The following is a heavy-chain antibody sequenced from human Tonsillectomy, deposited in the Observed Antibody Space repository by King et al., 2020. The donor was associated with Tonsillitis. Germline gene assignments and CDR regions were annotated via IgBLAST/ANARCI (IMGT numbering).Heavy chain of an antibody. CDR2: NHHSGSP. V-gene: IGHV4-34*01. Sequence: VQLQQWGAGLLKPSETLSLTCGGYGESLSGYYWSWIRQPPGKGLEWIGGNHHSGSPNYNPSPKRRVTLSVDTSKNQFSLKLRPVTAADTAVYYCARRVSGYSGWYLGYWGPGTLVTVSS. D-gene: IGHD6-19*01. CDR3: ARRVSGYSGWYLGY. CDR1: GESLSGYY. J-gene: IGHJ4*02.